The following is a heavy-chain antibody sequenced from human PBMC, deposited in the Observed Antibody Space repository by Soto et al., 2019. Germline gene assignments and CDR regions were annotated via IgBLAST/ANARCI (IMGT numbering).Heavy chain of an antibody. CDR3: ARGGGYAVDY. CDR2: ISTSSGNT. D-gene: IGHD5-12*01. V-gene: IGHV1-18*04. J-gene: IGHJ4*02. CDR1: GYTFTSNS. Sequence: QVQLVQSGSELRKPGASVKVSCKASGYTFTSNSITWVRHAPGQGLEWMGWISTSSGNTKFAQKFQGRVTLTTDTSTSTAYMELTSLRSDDTAVYYCARGGGYAVDYWGQGTLVTVST.